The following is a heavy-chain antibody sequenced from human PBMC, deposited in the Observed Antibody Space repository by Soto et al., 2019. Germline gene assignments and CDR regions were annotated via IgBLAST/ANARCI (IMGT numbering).Heavy chain of an antibody. CDR2: IKSKTDGGTT. CDR3: SVYGPYVNLVY. D-gene: IGHD4-17*01. V-gene: IGHV3-15*01. CDR1: GVTFNNVW. Sequence: PGGSLRLSCAASGVTFNNVWMSWVRQAPGKGLEWVGHIKSKTDGGTTDYAAPVKGRFTISRDDSRNTLYLQMNSLKIEDTALYYCSVYGPYVNLVYWGQGALVTVSS. J-gene: IGHJ4*02.